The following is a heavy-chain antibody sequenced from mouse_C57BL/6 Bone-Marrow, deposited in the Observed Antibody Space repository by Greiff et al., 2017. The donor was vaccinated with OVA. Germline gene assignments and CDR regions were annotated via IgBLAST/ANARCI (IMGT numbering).Heavy chain of an antibody. CDR1: GYTFTSYW. Sequence: EVKVVESGTVLARPGASVKMSCKTSGYTFTSYWMHWVKQRPGQGLEWIGAIYPGNSDTSYNQKFKGKAKLTAVTSASTAYMELSSLTNEDSAVYYCNFLDGPAMDYWGQGTSVTVSS. D-gene: IGHD1-1*01. V-gene: IGHV1-5*01. CDR2: IYPGNSDT. CDR3: NFLDGPAMDY. J-gene: IGHJ4*01.